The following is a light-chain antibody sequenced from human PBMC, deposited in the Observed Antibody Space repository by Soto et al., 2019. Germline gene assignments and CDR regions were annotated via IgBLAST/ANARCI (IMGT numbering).Light chain of an antibody. CDR3: GSYTTSSNYV. J-gene: IGLJ1*01. V-gene: IGLV2-14*03. Sequence: HSALTQPASVSGSPGQSITISCTGTSSDVGGYNYVSWYQQHPGKVPKLMIYDVNNRPSGVSFRFSGSKSGNTASLTISGLQAEDEADYYCGSYTTSSNYVFGTGTKVTVL. CDR1: SSDVGGYNY. CDR2: DVN.